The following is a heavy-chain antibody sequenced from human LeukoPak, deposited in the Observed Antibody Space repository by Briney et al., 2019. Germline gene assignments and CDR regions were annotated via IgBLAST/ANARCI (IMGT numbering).Heavy chain of an antibody. CDR1: GFTFDDYA. CDR3: AKDIVVVPAARGEYYYGMDV. J-gene: IGHJ6*02. D-gene: IGHD2-2*01. CDR2: ISGDGGST. Sequence: GGSLRLSCAASGFTFDDYAMHWVRQAPGQGLEWVSLISGDGGSTYYADAVRGRFTISRDNSKNSLYLQMNSLRTEDTALYYCAKDIVVVPAARGEYYYGMDVWGQGTMVTVSS. V-gene: IGHV3-43*02.